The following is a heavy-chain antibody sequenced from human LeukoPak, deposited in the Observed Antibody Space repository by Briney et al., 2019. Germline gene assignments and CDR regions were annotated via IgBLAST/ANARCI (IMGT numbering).Heavy chain of an antibody. CDR2: IKQDGSGK. V-gene: IGHV3-7*01. CDR1: GFTFSSYW. Sequence: PGGSLRLSCAASGFTFSSYWVSWVRQAPGKGLEWVANIKQDGSGKYYVDSVKGRFTISRDNAKNSLYLQMNSLRAEDTAVYYCASRRDLTGPWGQGTLVTVSS. D-gene: IGHD3-9*01. CDR3: ASRRDLTGP. J-gene: IGHJ5*02.